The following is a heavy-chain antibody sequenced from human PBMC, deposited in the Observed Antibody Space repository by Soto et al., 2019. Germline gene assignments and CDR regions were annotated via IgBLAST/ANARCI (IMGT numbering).Heavy chain of an antibody. CDR1: GGSFSTYY. Sequence: KPSETLSLTCVVSGGSFSTYYYNWIRQSPGKGLEWIGEINHSGNNNYSPSLKSRVTMSLDTSKNQFSLKLTSVTAADTAVYYCARGGSNDWQVAFDIWGQGTMVTV. CDR3: ARGGSNDWQVAFDI. D-gene: IGHD3-9*01. V-gene: IGHV4-34*01. CDR2: INHSGNN. J-gene: IGHJ3*02.